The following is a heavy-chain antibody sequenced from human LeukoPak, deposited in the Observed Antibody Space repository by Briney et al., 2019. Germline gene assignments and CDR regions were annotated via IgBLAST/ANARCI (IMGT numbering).Heavy chain of an antibody. CDR3: ALRWDTVVVPSAPHDGFDI. CDR2: IIPILGIA. J-gene: IGHJ3*02. Sequence: SVKVSCKASGGTFSSYAISWVRQAPGQGLEWMGRIIPILGIANYAQKFQGRVTITADKSTSTAYMELSSLRSEDTAVYYCALRWDTVVVPSAPHDGFDIWGQGTVVTVSS. D-gene: IGHD2-2*01. V-gene: IGHV1-69*04. CDR1: GGTFSSYA.